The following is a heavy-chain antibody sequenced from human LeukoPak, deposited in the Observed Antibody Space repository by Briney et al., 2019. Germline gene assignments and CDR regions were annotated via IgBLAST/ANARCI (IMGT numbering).Heavy chain of an antibody. J-gene: IGHJ4*02. CDR1: GYTFTSYA. V-gene: IGHV1-69*13. D-gene: IGHD1-14*01. Sequence: GASVKVSCKASGYTFTSYAMHWVRQAPGQRLEWMGGIIPIFGTANYAQKFQGRVTITADESTSTAYMELSSLRSEDTAVYYCARDLGVTTGYFDYWGQGTLVTVSS. CDR2: IIPIFGTA. CDR3: ARDLGVTTGYFDY.